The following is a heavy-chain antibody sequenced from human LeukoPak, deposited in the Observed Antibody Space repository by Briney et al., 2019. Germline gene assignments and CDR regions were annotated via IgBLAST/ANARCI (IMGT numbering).Heavy chain of an antibody. CDR1: GFTFSSYW. CDR3: ARAPYYYDSSGYHYRFYFDY. Sequence: GGSLRLSCAASGFTFSSYWMSWVRQAPGKGLEWVANIKQDGSEKYYVDSVKGRFTISRDNAKNSLYLQMNSLRAEDTAVYYCARAPYYYDSSGYHYRFYFDYWGQGTLVTVSS. D-gene: IGHD3-22*01. CDR2: IKQDGSEK. V-gene: IGHV3-7*01. J-gene: IGHJ4*02.